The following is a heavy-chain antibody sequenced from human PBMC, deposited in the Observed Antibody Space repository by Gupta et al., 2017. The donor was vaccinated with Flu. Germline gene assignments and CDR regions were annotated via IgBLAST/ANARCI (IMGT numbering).Heavy chain of an antibody. CDR2: ISSDGSNI. Sequence: QVQLVESGGGVVPPGTSLRLSCAACRSSFRLYGMHWVRQAPGKGVEWVAVISSDGSNIYYADSVKGRFTISRDNSKNTLYLQMNSRRADDTALYYCAKDGPRVHYYYGMDAWGQGTTVTVSS. J-gene: IGHJ6*02. CDR3: AKDGPRVHYYYGMDA. D-gene: IGHD6-6*01. CDR1: RSSFRLYG. V-gene: IGHV3-30*18.